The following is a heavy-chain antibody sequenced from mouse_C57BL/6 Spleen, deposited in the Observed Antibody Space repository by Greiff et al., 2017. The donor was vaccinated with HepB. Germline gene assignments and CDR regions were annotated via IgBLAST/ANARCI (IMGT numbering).Heavy chain of an antibody. J-gene: IGHJ2*01. D-gene: IGHD1-1*01. V-gene: IGHV1-15*01. CDR3: TGGGTTGSSYENCDY. CDR1: GYTFTDYE. CDR2: IDPETGGT. Sequence: VQLQESGAELVRPGASVTLSCKASGYTFTDYEMHWVKQTPVHGLEWIGAIDPETGGTAYNQKFKGKAILTADKSSSTAYMELRGLTSEGSAVYYGTGGGTTGSSYENCDYWGQGTTLTVSS.